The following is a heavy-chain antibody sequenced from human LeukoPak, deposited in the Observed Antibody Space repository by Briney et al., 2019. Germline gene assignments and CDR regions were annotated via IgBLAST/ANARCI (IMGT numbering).Heavy chain of an antibody. CDR2: ISSSSSSSTI. Sequence: PGGSLRLSCAASGFTFSDYYMSWIRQAPGKGLEWVSYISSSSSSSTIYYADSVKGRFTISRDNAKNSLYLQMNSLRDEDTAVYYCAQKGGADYWGQGTLVTVSS. CDR1: GFTFSDYY. CDR3: AQKGGADY. D-gene: IGHD2-15*01. J-gene: IGHJ4*02. V-gene: IGHV3-11*04.